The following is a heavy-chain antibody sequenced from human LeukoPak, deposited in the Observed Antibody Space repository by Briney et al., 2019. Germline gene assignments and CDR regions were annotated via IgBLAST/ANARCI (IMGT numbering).Heavy chain of an antibody. V-gene: IGHV3-21*01. J-gene: IGHJ4*02. CDR1: GFTFSSYS. CDR3: ARDRGYDYIWGSYRSLHYFDY. D-gene: IGHD3-16*02. Sequence: GGSLRPSCAASGFTFSSYSMNWVRQAPGKGLEWVSSISSSSSYIYYADSVKGRFTISRDNAKNSLYLQMNSLRAEDTAVYYCARDRGYDYIWGSYRSLHYFDYWGQGTPVTVSS. CDR2: ISSSSSYI.